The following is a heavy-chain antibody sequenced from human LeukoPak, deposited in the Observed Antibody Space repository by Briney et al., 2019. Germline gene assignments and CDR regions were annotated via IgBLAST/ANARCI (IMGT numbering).Heavy chain of an antibody. CDR1: GFTFSTFA. J-gene: IGHJ5*02. V-gene: IGHV3-23*01. CDR3: AKRKGYNNLDWFDP. CDR2: IDGSGAGT. D-gene: IGHD5-24*01. Sequence: GGSLRLSCAASGFTFSTFAMTWVRQGPGKGLEWVSSIDGSGAGTYYADSVKGRFSISRDNSKSTLYLQMYSLTAGDTAVYYCAKRKGYNNLDWFDPWGQGTLVTVSS.